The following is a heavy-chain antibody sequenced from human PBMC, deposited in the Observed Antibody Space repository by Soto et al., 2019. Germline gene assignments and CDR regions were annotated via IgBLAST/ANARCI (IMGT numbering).Heavy chain of an antibody. CDR2: IIPIFGTA. Sequence: GASVKVSCKASGGTFSSYAISWVRQAPGQGLEWMGGIIPIFGTANYAQKFQGRVTITADESTSTAYMELSSLRSEDTAVYYCARGSYSSSWYGAKINWFDPWGQGTLVTVSS. D-gene: IGHD6-13*01. V-gene: IGHV1-69*13. CDR1: GGTFSSYA. CDR3: ARGSYSSSWYGAKINWFDP. J-gene: IGHJ5*02.